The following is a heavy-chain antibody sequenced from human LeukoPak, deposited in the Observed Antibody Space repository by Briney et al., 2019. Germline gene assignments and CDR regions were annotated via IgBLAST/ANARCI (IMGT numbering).Heavy chain of an antibody. CDR3: ARGSLYYGSGSMIDY. V-gene: IGHV4-34*01. J-gene: IGHJ4*02. Sequence: SETLSLTCAVYGGSFSGYYWSWIRQPPGKGLEWIGEINHSGSTNYNPSLKSRVTISVDTSKNQFSLKLSSVTAADTAVYYCARGSLYYGSGSMIDYWGQGTLVTVSS. D-gene: IGHD3-10*01. CDR2: INHSGST. CDR1: GGSFSGYY.